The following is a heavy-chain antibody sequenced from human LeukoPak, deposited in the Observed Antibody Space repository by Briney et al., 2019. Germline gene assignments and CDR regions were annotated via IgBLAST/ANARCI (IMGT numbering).Heavy chain of an antibody. CDR1: GFTFSSYA. D-gene: IGHD3-10*01. J-gene: IGHJ4*02. CDR2: ISGSGGST. CDR3: AKDRVNYYGSGSYYTYFDY. Sequence: GGSLRLSRAASGFTFSSYAMSWVRQAPGKGLEWVSAISGSGGSTYYADSVKGRFTISRDNSKNTLYLQMNSLRAEDTAVYYCAKDRVNYYGSGSYYTYFDYWGQGTLVTVSS. V-gene: IGHV3-23*01.